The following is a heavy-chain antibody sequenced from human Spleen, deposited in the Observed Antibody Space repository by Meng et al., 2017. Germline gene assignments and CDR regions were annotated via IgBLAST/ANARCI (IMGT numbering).Heavy chain of an antibody. V-gene: IGHV3-23*01. Sequence: GGSLRLSCAASGFTFTSYAMSWVRQAPGKGLEWVSTISGSGGSTYYADSVKGRFTITRDNSKNTLYLQMNSLRAEDTAVYYCAKDRGGSYYIRDHDAFDIWGQGTMVTVSS. D-gene: IGHD1-26*01. CDR2: ISGSGGST. CDR3: AKDRGGSYYIRDHDAFDI. CDR1: GFTFTSYA. J-gene: IGHJ3*02.